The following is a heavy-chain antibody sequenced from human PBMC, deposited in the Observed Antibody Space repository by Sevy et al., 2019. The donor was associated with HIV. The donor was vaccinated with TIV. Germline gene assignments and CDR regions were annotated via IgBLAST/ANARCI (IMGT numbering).Heavy chain of an antibody. CDR2: IGGSDGHT. D-gene: IGHD6-19*01. J-gene: IGHJ4*02. CDR1: GFTISTCA. CDR3: AKSSQEWLIREY. Sequence: GGSLRLSCAASGFTISTCAMSWVRQAPGKGLQWVSGIGGSDGHTYYADSVKGRFTISRDTSKNTLYLQMNSLRVEDTAVYFCAKSSQEWLIREYWGQGTLVTVSS. V-gene: IGHV3-23*01.